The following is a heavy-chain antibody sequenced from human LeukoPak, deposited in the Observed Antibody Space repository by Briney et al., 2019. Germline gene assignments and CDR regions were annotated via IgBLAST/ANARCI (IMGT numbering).Heavy chain of an antibody. CDR3: VKGYYSHYYFMDV. CDR2: FSVGGGT. D-gene: IGHD3-10*01. V-gene: IGHV3-23*01. CDR1: GFTFSSYA. Sequence: GGSLRLSSAGSGFTFSSYAVSWVRQGPRKGLEWVSGFSVGGGTYYADSVKGRFTISRDNSKNTLDLQMNSLRAEDTAVYYCVKGYYSHYYFMDVWGIGTTVTVSS. J-gene: IGHJ6*03.